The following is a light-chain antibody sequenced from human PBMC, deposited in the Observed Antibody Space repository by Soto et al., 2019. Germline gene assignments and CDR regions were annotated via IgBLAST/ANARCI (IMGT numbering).Light chain of an antibody. CDR3: QQYGSSPPIT. V-gene: IGKV3-20*01. CDR1: QSVSSSY. J-gene: IGKJ5*01. CDR2: GAS. Sequence: EIVLTQSPGTLSLSPGERATLSCRASQSVSSSYLAWYQQKPGQAPRLLIYGASSMATVIPDRFSGSGSGKEFTLTISRLEPEDFAVYYCQQYGSSPPITFGQGTRLEIK.